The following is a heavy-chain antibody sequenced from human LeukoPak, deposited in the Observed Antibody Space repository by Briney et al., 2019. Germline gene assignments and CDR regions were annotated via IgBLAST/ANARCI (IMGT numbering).Heavy chain of an antibody. CDR2: ISSSSSYI. Sequence: GGSLRLSCAASGFTFSSYSMNWVRQAPGKGLEWVSSISSSSSYIYYADSVRGRFTISRDNAKNSLYLQMNSLRAEDTAVYYCAREWELTVFDYWGQGTLVTVSS. V-gene: IGHV3-21*01. CDR3: AREWELTVFDY. CDR1: GFTFSSYS. J-gene: IGHJ4*02. D-gene: IGHD1-26*01.